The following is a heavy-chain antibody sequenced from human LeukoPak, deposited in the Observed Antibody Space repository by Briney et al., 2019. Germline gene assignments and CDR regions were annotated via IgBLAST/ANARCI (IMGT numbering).Heavy chain of an antibody. Sequence: SETLSLTCTVSGGSISSYYWSWIRQPPGKGPEWIGYIYYSGSTNYNPSLKSRVTISVDTSKNQFSLKLSSVTAADTAVYYCARSPGGIYSGYEFDYWGQGTLVTVSS. CDR3: ARSPGGIYSGYEFDY. J-gene: IGHJ4*02. D-gene: IGHD5-12*01. CDR2: IYYSGST. V-gene: IGHV4-59*01. CDR1: GGSISSYY.